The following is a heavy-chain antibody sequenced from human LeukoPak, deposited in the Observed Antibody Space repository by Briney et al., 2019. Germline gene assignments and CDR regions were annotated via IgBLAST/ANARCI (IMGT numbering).Heavy chain of an antibody. J-gene: IGHJ3*02. Sequence: PGGSLRLYCAASGFTFSSYSMNWVRQAPGKGLEWVSSISSSSSYIYYADSVKGRFTISRDNAKNSLYLQMNSLRAEDTAVYYCATPYSSGWYNAFDIWGQRTMVTVSS. CDR3: ATPYSSGWYNAFDI. V-gene: IGHV3-21*01. CDR1: GFTFSSYS. CDR2: ISSSSSYI. D-gene: IGHD6-19*01.